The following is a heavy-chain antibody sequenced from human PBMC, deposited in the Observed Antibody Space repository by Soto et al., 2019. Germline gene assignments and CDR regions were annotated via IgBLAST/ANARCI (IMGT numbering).Heavy chain of an antibody. J-gene: IGHJ5*02. D-gene: IGHD5-12*01. V-gene: IGHV3-23*01. Sequence: EVQLLESGGGLVQPGGSLRLSCAASGFTFSTNSMTWVRQAPGQGLEWVCGISGGGDSTHYADSVKGRFTISRDNSTNMVYLQMNSLTADDTAVYVWSKSDGYGDQWGPGTLVTVSS. CDR2: ISGGGDST. CDR1: GFTFSTNS. CDR3: SKSDGYGDQ.